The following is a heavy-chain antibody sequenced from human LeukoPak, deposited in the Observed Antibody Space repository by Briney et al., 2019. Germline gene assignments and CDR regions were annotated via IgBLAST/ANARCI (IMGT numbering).Heavy chain of an antibody. Sequence: GGYLRLSCAAARFTFNSYSMKWVRQAPGKGLEWGSSLSCSGSYIYYADSVRGRFTISRDNAKNSLYLQMNSLRAEDTAVYYCARGPRIADTSGYFDLWGRGTLVTVSS. CDR1: RFTFNSYS. J-gene: IGHJ2*01. V-gene: IGHV3-21*01. D-gene: IGHD6-13*01. CDR3: ARGPRIADTSGYFDL. CDR2: LSCSGSYI.